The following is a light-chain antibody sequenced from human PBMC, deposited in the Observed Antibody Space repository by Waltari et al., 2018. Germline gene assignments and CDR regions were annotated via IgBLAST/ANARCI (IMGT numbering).Light chain of an antibody. CDR2: EVI. J-gene: IGLJ1*01. CDR3: CSYAGLGTYV. V-gene: IGLV2-23*02. CDR1: TIVVGIYYF. Sequence: QSALTPPPPFSGTPDHSITISRTAPTIVVGIYYFLPWYHQHPGKAPKLLICEVIKRPSGVSSRFSGSKSGNTASLTISGLQAEDEADYYCCSYAGLGTYVFGSGTKVTVL.